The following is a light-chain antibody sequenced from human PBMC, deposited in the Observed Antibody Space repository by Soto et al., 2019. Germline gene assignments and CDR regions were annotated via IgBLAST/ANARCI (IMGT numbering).Light chain of an antibody. CDR2: GNT. CDR1: TSNIGAGYD. CDR3: QSFDSSLNGWV. V-gene: IGLV1-40*01. Sequence: QSVLTQPPSVSGAPGQRVTISCSGSTSNIGAGYDVHWYQQVLGTAPKLLIYGNTNRPSGVPARFSDSKSGTSASLAITGLQAEDEADYYCQSFDSSLNGWVFGGGTKLTVL. J-gene: IGLJ3*02.